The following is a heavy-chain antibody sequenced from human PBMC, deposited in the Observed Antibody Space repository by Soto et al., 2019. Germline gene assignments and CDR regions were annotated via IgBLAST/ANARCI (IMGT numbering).Heavy chain of an antibody. Sequence: VSGPTLVNPTQTLTLTCTFSGFSLSTSGMCVSWIRQPPGKALEWLARIDWDDDKYYSTSLKTRLTISKDTSKNQVVLTMTNMDPVDTATYYCARTSHDFGGNSGSGMDVWGQGTTVTVSS. CDR3: ARTSHDFGGNSGSGMDV. J-gene: IGHJ6*02. D-gene: IGHD4-17*01. CDR2: IDWDDDK. V-gene: IGHV2-70*11. CDR1: GFSLSTSGMC.